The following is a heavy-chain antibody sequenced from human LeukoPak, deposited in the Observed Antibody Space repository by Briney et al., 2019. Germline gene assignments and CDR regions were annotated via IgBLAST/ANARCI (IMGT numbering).Heavy chain of an antibody. D-gene: IGHD6-6*01. CDR3: AREYSSSSYYFDY. V-gene: IGHV3-53*01. Sequence: GGSLRLSCAASGFTVSSNHMSWVRQAPGKGLEWVSVLYSGGSTYYADSVKGRFTISRDNSKNTLYLQMNSLRAEDTAVYYCAREYSSSSYYFDYWGQGTLVTVSS. CDR2: LYSGGST. CDR1: GFTVSSNH. J-gene: IGHJ4*02.